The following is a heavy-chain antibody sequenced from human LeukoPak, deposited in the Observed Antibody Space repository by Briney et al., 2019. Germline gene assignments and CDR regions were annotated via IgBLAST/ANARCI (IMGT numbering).Heavy chain of an antibody. CDR2: ISSSGSTG. J-gene: IGHJ4*02. D-gene: IGHD2-8*01. CDR1: GFTFSSYE. V-gene: IGHV3-48*03. Sequence: GGSLRLSCAASGFTFSSYEMNWVRQAPGKGLEWVAYISSSGSTGYYADSVKGRFTISRDNSKNTLYLQMNSLRAEDTAVYYCAKDHLLMAFDYWGQGTLVTVSS. CDR3: AKDHLLMAFDY.